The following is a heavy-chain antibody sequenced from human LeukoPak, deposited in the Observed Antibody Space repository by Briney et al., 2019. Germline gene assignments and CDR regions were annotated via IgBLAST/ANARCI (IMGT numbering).Heavy chain of an antibody. Sequence: GGSLRLSCAASGFTFSSYAMSWVRQAPGKGLEWVSAISGSGGSTYYADSVKGRFTTSRDNSKNTLYLQMNSLRAEDTAVYYCAKGGRSSGWYGTFDYWGQGTLVTVSS. CDR3: AKGGRSSGWYGTFDY. D-gene: IGHD6-19*01. CDR1: GFTFSSYA. CDR2: ISGSGGST. J-gene: IGHJ4*02. V-gene: IGHV3-23*01.